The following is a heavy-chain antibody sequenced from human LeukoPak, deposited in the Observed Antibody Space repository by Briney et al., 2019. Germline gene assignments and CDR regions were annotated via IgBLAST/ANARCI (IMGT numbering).Heavy chain of an antibody. CDR1: GFTFSSSW. CDR3: ARGPSGSPGGNWYFDL. V-gene: IGHV3-7*01. CDR2: IKQDGSEN. Sequence: PGGSLRLSCAASGFTFSSSWMSWVRQAPGKGLEWVANIKQDGSENYYVDSVKGRFTISRDNAKNSLYLQMNSLRAEDTAVYYCARGPSGSPGGNWYFDLWGRGTLVTVSS. J-gene: IGHJ2*01. D-gene: IGHD3-10*01.